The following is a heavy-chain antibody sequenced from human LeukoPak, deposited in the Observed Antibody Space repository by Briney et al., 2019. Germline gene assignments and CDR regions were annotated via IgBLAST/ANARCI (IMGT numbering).Heavy chain of an antibody. CDR2: SSSSSRYI. Sequence: PGGSLRLSCAASGFTFSSYSMNWVRQAPGKGLEWVSSSSSSSRYICYADSVKGRFTISRDNAKNSLYLHMNSLRAEDTAVYYCARLQPLYGDYALDYWGQGTLVTVSS. CDR1: GFTFSSYS. D-gene: IGHD4-17*01. J-gene: IGHJ4*02. V-gene: IGHV3-21*01. CDR3: ARLQPLYGDYALDY.